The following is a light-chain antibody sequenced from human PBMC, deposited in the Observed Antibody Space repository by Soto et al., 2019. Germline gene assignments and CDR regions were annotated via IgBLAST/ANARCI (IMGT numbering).Light chain of an antibody. CDR1: QTISSW. Sequence: DIQMTQSPSTLSGSVVDRVTITGLASQTISSWLAWYQQKPGKAPKLLIYKASTLKSGVPSRFSGSGSGTEFTLTISSLQPDDFATYYCQQYNSYSQITFGQGTRLEIK. J-gene: IGKJ5*01. CDR3: QQYNSYSQIT. V-gene: IGKV1-5*03. CDR2: KAS.